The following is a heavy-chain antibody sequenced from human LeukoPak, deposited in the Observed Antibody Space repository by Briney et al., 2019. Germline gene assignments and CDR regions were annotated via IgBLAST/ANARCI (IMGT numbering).Heavy chain of an antibody. Sequence: GGSLRLSYAASGFTFSDYYMSWIRQAPGKGLEWVSYISSSGSTIYYADSVKGRFTISRDNAKNSLYLQMNSLRADDTALYYCAKGLYGSDMDVWGQGTTVIVSS. CDR3: AKGLYGSDMDV. CDR2: ISSSGSTI. CDR1: GFTFSDYY. J-gene: IGHJ6*02. V-gene: IGHV3-11*01. D-gene: IGHD3-10*01.